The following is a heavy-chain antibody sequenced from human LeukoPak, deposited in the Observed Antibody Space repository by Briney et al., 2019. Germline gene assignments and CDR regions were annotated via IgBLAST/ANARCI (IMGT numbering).Heavy chain of an antibody. Sequence: PSETLSLTCTVSGGSISSSSYYWGWIRQPPGKGLEWIGYIYYSGSTYYNPSLKSRVTISVDTSKNQFSLKLSSVTAADTAVYYCASSMVRGQKAFDIWGQGTMVTVSS. D-gene: IGHD3-10*01. V-gene: IGHV4-30-4*08. CDR3: ASSMVRGQKAFDI. CDR1: GGSISSSSYY. J-gene: IGHJ3*02. CDR2: IYYSGST.